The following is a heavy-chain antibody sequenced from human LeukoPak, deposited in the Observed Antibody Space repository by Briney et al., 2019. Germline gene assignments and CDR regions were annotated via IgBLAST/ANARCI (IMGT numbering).Heavy chain of an antibody. J-gene: IGHJ4*02. CDR2: ISAYNGNT. CDR3: ARAYCSGGSCYWSFDY. V-gene: IGHV1-18*01. CDR1: GYTFTSYG. Sequence: ASVKVSFKASGYTFTSYGISWVRQAPGQGLEWMGWISAYNGNTNYAQKLQGRVTMTTDTSTSTAYMELRSLRSDDTAVYYCARAYCSGGSCYWSFDYWGQGTLVTVSS. D-gene: IGHD2-15*01.